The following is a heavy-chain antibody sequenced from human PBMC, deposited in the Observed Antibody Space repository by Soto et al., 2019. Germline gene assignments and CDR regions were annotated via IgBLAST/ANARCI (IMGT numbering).Heavy chain of an antibody. V-gene: IGHV3-7*05. CDR3: ARDPPPNSGSYSSYYYYGMDV. CDR1: GFTFSSYW. D-gene: IGHD1-26*01. CDR2: IKQDGSEK. Sequence: GESLKISCAASGFTFSSYWMSWVRQAPGKGLEWVANIKQDGSEKYYVDSVKGRFTISRDNAKNSLYLQMNSLRAEDTAVYYCARDPPPNSGSYSSYYYYGMDVWGQGTTVTVSS. J-gene: IGHJ6*02.